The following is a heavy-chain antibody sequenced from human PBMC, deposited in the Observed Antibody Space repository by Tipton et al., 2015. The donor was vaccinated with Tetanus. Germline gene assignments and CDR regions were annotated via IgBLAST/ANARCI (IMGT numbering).Heavy chain of an antibody. D-gene: IGHD3-10*01. V-gene: IGHV6-1*01. CDR2: TYYRSRWYN. CDR3: ARDPLGDETIFDY. CDR1: GDSVSSNSAA. Sequence: VKPSQTLSLTCAISGDSVSSNSAAWNWIRQSPSRGLEWLARTYYRSRWYNDYALSVKSRITISPDTSKNQFSLQLNSVTPDDTAVYYCARDPLGDETIFDYWGQGTLVTVSP. J-gene: IGHJ4*02.